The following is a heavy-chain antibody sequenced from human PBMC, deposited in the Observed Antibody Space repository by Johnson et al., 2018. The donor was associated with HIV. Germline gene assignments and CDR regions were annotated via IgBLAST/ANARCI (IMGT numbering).Heavy chain of an antibody. CDR2: IYSGGST. CDR1: GFSVSNNY. V-gene: IGHV3-66*04. Sequence: VQLVESGGGLVQPGGSLRLSCGASGFSVSNNYMNWVRQAPGKGLEWVSVIYSGGSTYYADSVRGRFTISRDNARNTLYLQLNSLVAEDTAVYYCARRNVGGFDLWGQGTTVTVSS. CDR3: ARRNVGGFDL. J-gene: IGHJ3*01. D-gene: IGHD1-26*01.